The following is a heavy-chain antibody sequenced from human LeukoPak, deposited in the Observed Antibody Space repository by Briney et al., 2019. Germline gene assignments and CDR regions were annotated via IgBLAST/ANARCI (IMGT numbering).Heavy chain of an antibody. CDR3: AKYKGRIAADYYFDY. D-gene: IGHD6-25*01. CDR1: GFTFSSYG. J-gene: IGHJ4*02. Sequence: GGSLRLSCAASGFTFSSYGMSWVRQPPGKGLEWVSAISGSGGSTYYADSVKGRFTISRDNSKNTLYLQMNSLRAEDTAVYYCAKYKGRIAADYYFDYWGQGTLVTVSS. CDR2: ISGSGGST. V-gene: IGHV3-23*01.